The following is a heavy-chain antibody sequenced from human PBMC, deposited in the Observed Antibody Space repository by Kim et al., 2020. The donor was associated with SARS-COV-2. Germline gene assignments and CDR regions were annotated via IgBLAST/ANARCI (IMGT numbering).Heavy chain of an antibody. D-gene: IGHD3-3*01. V-gene: IGHV5-10-1*01. J-gene: IGHJ4*02. CDR3: ARHHDFWSGYLDY. Sequence: GESLKISCKDSGYNFTNYWISWVRQMPGKGLEWMGRIDPSDSYTNYSPSFQGHVTISADKSLSTAYLQWSSLKASDTAIYYCARHHDFWSGYLDYWGQGT. CDR2: IDPSDSYT. CDR1: GYNFTNYW.